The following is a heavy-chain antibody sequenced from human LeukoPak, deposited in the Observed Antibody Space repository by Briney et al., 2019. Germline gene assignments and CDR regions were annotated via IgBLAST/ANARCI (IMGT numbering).Heavy chain of an antibody. CDR2: IRSTAYGATT. J-gene: IGHJ4*02. V-gene: IGHV3-49*04. Sequence: GGSLRLSCTTSGFISGDYDMTWVRQAPGKGLEWVGFIRSTAYGATTQYAASVKDRFIISRDDSRSIAYLQVNRLKTEDTAVYYCTRGRAFLDYWGQGTQVTVSS. D-gene: IGHD2-21*01. CDR3: TRGRAFLDY. CDR1: GFISGDYD.